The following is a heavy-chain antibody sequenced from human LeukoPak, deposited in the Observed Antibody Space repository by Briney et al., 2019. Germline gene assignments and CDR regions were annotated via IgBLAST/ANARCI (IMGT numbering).Heavy chain of an antibody. V-gene: IGHV3-23*01. J-gene: IGHJ4*02. D-gene: IGHD3-22*01. CDR1: GFIFGTYW. CDR2: ISGSGGST. CDR3: AKSAYYDASGYYREYYFDY. Sequence: GGSLRLSCAASGFIFGTYWMSWVRQAPGKGLEWVSSISGSGGSTHYADSVKGRFTISRDKTKNTLYLQMNSLRAEDTAVYYCAKSAYYDASGYYREYYFDYWGQGTLVTVSS.